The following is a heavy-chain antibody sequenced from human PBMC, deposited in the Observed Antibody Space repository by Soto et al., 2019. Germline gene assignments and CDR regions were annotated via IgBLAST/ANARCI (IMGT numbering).Heavy chain of an antibody. J-gene: IGHJ4*02. V-gene: IGHV3-21*01. CDR2: ISSSTTYI. D-gene: IGHD6-19*01. CDR3: ARVASSGWSD. CDR1: GFTFSNFA. Sequence: EVQLVESGGGLVKPGGSLRLSCAASGFTFSNFAMNWVRQAPGKGLEWVSSISSSTTYIYYADSVKGRFTISRDNAKNSLYLQMYSLRAEDTAVYYCARVASSGWSDWGQGTLVTVSS.